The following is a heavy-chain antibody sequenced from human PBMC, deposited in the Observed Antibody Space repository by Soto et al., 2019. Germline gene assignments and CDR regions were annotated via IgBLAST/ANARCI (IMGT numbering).Heavy chain of an antibody. V-gene: IGHV3-30*03. CDR2: HSNDGITK. Sequence: QLVESGGRVVQPGRSLRLSCAASGSTFSSSGWHWVRQAPGKGLEWVAFHSNDGITKNYADSVKGRFTISRDNSKNTVFLQIDSLRGDDTAVYYCARDGPHFDVDVWGQGTTVTVSS. D-gene: IGHD3-9*01. CDR3: ARDGPHFDVDV. J-gene: IGHJ6*02. CDR1: GSTFSSSG.